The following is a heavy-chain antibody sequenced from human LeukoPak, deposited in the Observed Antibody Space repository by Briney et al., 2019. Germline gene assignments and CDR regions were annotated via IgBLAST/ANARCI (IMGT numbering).Heavy chain of an antibody. D-gene: IGHD3-22*01. CDR2: IYTSGST. V-gene: IGHV4-61*02. CDR1: GGSISSGSYY. J-gene: IGHJ4*02. Sequence: SQTLSLTCTVSGGSISSGSYYWSWIRQPAGKGLEWIGRIYTSGSTNYNPSLNSRVTISVDTSKNQFSLKLSSVTAADTAVYYCARLRHYYYDSSGYWDYFDYWGQGTLVTVSS. CDR3: ARLRHYYYDSSGYWDYFDY.